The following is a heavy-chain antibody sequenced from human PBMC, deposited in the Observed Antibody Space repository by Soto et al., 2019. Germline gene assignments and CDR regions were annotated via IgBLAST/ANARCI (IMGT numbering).Heavy chain of an antibody. D-gene: IGHD3-10*01. CDR1: GGSFSGYY. V-gene: IGHV4-34*01. CDR2: INHSGST. Sequence: PSETLSLTCAVYGGSFSGYYWSWIRQPPGKGLEWIGEINHSGSTNYNPSLKSRVTISVDTSKNQFSLKLISVTAADTAVYYCARGRNTMVRAVNTNGFDPWAQGTLVSVAS. J-gene: IGHJ5*02. CDR3: ARGRNTMVRAVNTNGFDP.